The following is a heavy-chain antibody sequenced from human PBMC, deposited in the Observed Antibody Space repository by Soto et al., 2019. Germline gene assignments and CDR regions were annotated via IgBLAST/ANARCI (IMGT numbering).Heavy chain of an antibody. D-gene: IGHD3-22*01. J-gene: IGHJ3*02. Sequence: QVQLVQSGAEVKKPGASVKVSCKASGYTFTSYAMHWVRQAPGQRLEWMGWINAGNGNTKYSQKFQGRVTITRDTSAITAYMELSSLRSEDTAVYYCARGRHYYYDSSGYYDGAFDIWGQGTMVTVSS. V-gene: IGHV1-3*01. CDR1: GYTFTSYA. CDR3: ARGRHYYYDSSGYYDGAFDI. CDR2: INAGNGNT.